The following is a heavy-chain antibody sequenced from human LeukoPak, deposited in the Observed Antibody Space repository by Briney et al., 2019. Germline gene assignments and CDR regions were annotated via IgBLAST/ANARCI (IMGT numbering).Heavy chain of an antibody. J-gene: IGHJ1*01. CDR3: ARHGAMTGDFQH. CDR2: IYYSGST. CDR1: GGSISSGSYY. V-gene: IGHV4-39*01. Sequence: SETLSLTCTVSGGSISSGSYYWGWIRQPPGKGLEWIGSIYYSGSTYYNPSLKSRVTISVDTSNNQFSLKLSSVTAADMAVYYCARHGAMTGDFQHWGQGTLVTVSS. D-gene: IGHD7-27*01.